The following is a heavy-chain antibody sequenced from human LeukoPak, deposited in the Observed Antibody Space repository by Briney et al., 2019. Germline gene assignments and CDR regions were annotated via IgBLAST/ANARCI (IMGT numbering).Heavy chain of an antibody. CDR1: GGSISSYY. V-gene: IGHV4-59*01. D-gene: IGHD6-13*01. J-gene: IGHJ4*02. CDR3: ARGGQQLVFDY. CDR2: IYYSGST. Sequence: SETLSLTCTVSGGSISSYYWSWIRQPPGKGLEWIGYIYYSGSTNYNPSLKSRVTISVDTSKNQFSLKLSSVTAADTAVYYCARGGQQLVFDYWGQGTLVTVPS.